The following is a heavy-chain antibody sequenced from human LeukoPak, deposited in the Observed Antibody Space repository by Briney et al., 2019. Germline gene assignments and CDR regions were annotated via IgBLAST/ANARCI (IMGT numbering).Heavy chain of an antibody. J-gene: IGHJ4*02. V-gene: IGHV1-2*02. CDR3: ARVPVAVVSYSSGWYGPYYFGY. CDR2: INPNSGGT. D-gene: IGHD6-19*01. CDR1: GYTFTGYY. Sequence: ASVKVSCKASGYTFTGYYMHWVRQAPGQGLEWMGWINPNSGGTNYAQKFQGRVTMTRDTSISTAYMELSRLRSDDTAVYYCARVPVAVVSYSSGWYGPYYFGYWGQGTLVTVSS.